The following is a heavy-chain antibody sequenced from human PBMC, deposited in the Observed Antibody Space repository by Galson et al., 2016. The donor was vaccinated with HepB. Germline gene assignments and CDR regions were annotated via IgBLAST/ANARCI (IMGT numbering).Heavy chain of an antibody. D-gene: IGHD5/OR15-5a*01. V-gene: IGHV1-58*01. CDR2: IVVGSGKT. Sequence: SVKVSCKASGFTFSSSTVQWVRQARGQRLEWVGWIVVGSGKTKYEQKVQERVNITRDMSASTVYMEVSSLRSEDTAVYYCAADPIAFTSDFSSGMDVWGQGTTVTVSS. J-gene: IGHJ6*02. CDR1: GFTFSSST. CDR3: AADPIAFTSDFSSGMDV.